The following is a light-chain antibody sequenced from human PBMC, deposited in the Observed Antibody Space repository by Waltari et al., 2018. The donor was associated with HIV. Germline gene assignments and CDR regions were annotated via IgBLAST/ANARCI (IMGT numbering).Light chain of an antibody. CDR2: KAS. V-gene: IGKV1-5*03. Sequence: DIQMTQSPFTLSASVGARVTTTCRASQNINSWLAWYQQKPGKAPKLLSYKASILESGVPSRFSGYKSGTEFTLTISSLHPDDFATYYCQHYQTYPWTFGQGTKVEIK. CDR3: QHYQTYPWT. CDR1: QNINSW. J-gene: IGKJ1*01.